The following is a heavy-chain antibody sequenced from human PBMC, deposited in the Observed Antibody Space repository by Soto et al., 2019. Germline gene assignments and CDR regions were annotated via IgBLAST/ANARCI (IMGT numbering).Heavy chain of an antibody. D-gene: IGHD2-2*01. CDR1: GYTFTSYG. J-gene: IGHJ4*02. CDR3: ARGLIGYCSSTSCYADPGY. CDR2: ISPYNGNK. V-gene: IGHV1-18*01. Sequence: GASVKVSCKASGYTFTSYGISWVRQAPGQGLEWMGRISPYNGNKNYAQKLQGRVTMTKETSTSTGYKERRSLRSEDSAVYYCARGLIGYCSSTSCYADPGYWGQGTLVTVSS.